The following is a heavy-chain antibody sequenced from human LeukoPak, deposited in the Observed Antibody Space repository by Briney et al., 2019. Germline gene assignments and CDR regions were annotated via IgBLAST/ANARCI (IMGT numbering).Heavy chain of an antibody. CDR1: GFTFSNYA. CDR2: IIGSGDST. J-gene: IGHJ4*02. Sequence: GGSLRLSCAASGFTFSNYAMSWVRQAPGKGLEWVSAIIGSGDSTYYADSVKGPFTISRASSMETLYRQMNSLRAEDTATYFCAKRLSFGVAIGDFDYWGQGALVTVSS. D-gene: IGHD3-3*01. CDR3: AKRLSFGVAIGDFDY. V-gene: IGHV3-23*01.